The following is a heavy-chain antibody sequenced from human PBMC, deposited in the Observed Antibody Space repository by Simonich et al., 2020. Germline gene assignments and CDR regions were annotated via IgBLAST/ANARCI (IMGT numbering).Heavy chain of an antibody. J-gene: IGHJ3*02. Sequence: GAEVKKPGASVKVSCKASGYTFTGYYMHWVRQAPGQGLEWRGWINPNSGGTNYAQKFQGRVTMTRDTSISTAYMELSRLRSDDTAVYYCARDPVVPAAIRNAFDIWGQGTMVTVSS. CDR2: INPNSGGT. CDR3: ARDPVVPAAIRNAFDI. CDR1: GYTFTGYY. V-gene: IGHV1-2*02. D-gene: IGHD2-2*01.